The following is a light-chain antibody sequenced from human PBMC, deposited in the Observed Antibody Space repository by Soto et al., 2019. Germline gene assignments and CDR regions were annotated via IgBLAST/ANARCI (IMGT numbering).Light chain of an antibody. V-gene: IGLV2-14*01. J-gene: IGLJ1*01. Sequence: QSVLTQPASVSGSPGQSITISCAGTSSDVGFSNFVFWFQQHPGTAPKLMIYEVNNRPSGVSDRFYGSKSGNTASLTISGLQAEDEAEYYCSSFTSRDTDVFGTGTKVTVL. CDR2: EVN. CDR1: SSDVGFSNF. CDR3: SSFTSRDTDV.